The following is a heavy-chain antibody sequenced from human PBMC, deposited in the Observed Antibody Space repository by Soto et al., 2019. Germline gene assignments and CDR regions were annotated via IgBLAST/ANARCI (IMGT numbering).Heavy chain of an antibody. CDR2: ISGSGGST. Sequence: GGSLRLSCAASGFTFSSYAMSWVRQAPGKGLEWVSAISGSGGSTYYADSVKGRFTISRDNSKNTLYLQMNSLRAEDTAVYYCAKDGFGWFGELAGNWFDPWGQGTLVTVSS. D-gene: IGHD3-10*01. CDR1: GFTFSSYA. CDR3: AKDGFGWFGELAGNWFDP. V-gene: IGHV3-23*01. J-gene: IGHJ5*02.